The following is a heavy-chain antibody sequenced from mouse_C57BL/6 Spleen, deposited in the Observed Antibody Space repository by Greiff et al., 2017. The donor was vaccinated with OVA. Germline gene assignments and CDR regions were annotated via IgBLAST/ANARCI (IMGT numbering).Heavy chain of an antibody. J-gene: IGHJ2*01. D-gene: IGHD1-2*01. Sequence: VKLMESGAELVRPGASVTLSCKASGYTFTDYEMHWVKQTPVHGLEWIGAIDPETGGTAYNQKFKGKAILTADKSSSTAYMELRSLTSEDSAVYYCTPLRGYWGQGTTLTVSS. CDR3: TPLRGY. CDR1: GYTFTDYE. CDR2: IDPETGGT. V-gene: IGHV1-15*01.